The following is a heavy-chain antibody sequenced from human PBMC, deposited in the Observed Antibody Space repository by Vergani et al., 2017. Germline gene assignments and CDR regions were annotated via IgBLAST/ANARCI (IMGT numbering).Heavy chain of an antibody. D-gene: IGHD2-2*02. J-gene: IGHJ5*02. CDR3: ARDSRYFSSTSCYIGREWFDP. V-gene: IGHV1-46*01. CDR2: INPSGGST. Sequence: QVQLVQSGAEVKKPGASVKVSCKASGYTFTSYYMHWVRQAPGQGLEWMGIINPSGGSTSYAQKFQGRVTMTRDKSTSTVYMELSSLRSEDTAVYYCARDSRYFSSTSCYIGREWFDPWGQGTLVTVSS. CDR1: GYTFTSYY.